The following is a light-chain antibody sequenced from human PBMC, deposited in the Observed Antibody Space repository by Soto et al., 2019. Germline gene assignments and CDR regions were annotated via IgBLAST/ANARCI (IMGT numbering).Light chain of an antibody. CDR2: GAS. Sequence: IAMTQAPATLSVSPGNRATISCRARQRGSIHLAWYQQNRGQAPRLLIFGASTRATGVPARFSGSGSGTEFTLPISRLQSEDCALYYCQQYDNWPAWTFGQGTK. V-gene: IGKV3-15*01. CDR3: QQYDNWPAWT. CDR1: QRGSIH. J-gene: IGKJ1*01.